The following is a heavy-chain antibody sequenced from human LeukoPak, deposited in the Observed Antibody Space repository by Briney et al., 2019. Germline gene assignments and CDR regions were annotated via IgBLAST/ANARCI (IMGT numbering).Heavy chain of an antibody. V-gene: IGHV3-64*01. CDR2: ISSNGGST. CDR1: GFTFSSYA. Sequence: GGSLRLSCAASGFTFSSYAMHWVRQAPGKGLEYVSAISSNGGSTYYANSVKGRFTISRDNSKNTLYLQMGSLRAEDMAVYYCAXGNCGXDSXCAFDIWGQGTMVTVSS. CDR3: AXGNCGXDSXCAFDI. D-gene: IGHD2-21*02. J-gene: IGHJ3*02.